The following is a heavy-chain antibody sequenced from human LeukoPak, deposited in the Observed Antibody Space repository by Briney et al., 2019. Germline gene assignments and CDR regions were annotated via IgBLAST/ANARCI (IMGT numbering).Heavy chain of an antibody. D-gene: IGHD7-27*01. CDR1: GGSISSSSYY. Sequence: SETLSLTCTVSGGSISSSSYYWGWIRQPPGKGLEWIGSIYYSGSTYYNPSLKSRVTISVDTSKNQFSLKLSSVTAADTAVYYCARTGRNWGFDYWGQGTLVTVSS. CDR3: ARTGRNWGFDY. CDR2: IYYSGST. V-gene: IGHV4-39*01. J-gene: IGHJ4*02.